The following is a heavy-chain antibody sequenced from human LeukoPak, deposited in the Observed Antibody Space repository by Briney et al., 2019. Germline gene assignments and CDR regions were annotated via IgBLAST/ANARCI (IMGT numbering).Heavy chain of an antibody. D-gene: IGHD3-3*01. V-gene: IGHV4-59*12. J-gene: IGHJ4*02. CDR1: GGSISSYY. Sequence: SETLSLTCTVSGGSISSYYWSWIRQPPGKGLEWIGYIYYSGSTNYNPSLKSRVTISVDTSKNQFSLKLSSVTAADTAVYYCARDRADDFGFDYWGQGTLVTVSS. CDR3: ARDRADDFGFDY. CDR2: IYYSGST.